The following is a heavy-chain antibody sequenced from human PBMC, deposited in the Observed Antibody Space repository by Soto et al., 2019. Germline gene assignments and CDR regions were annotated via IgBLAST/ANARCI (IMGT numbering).Heavy chain of an antibody. D-gene: IGHD6-13*01. CDR2: INPNSGGT. J-gene: IGHJ6*02. Sequence: ASVKVSCKASGYTFTGYYMHWVRQAPGQGLEWMGWINPNSGGTNYAQKFQGWVTMTRDTSISTAYMELSRLRSDDTAVYYCARGEVRQQRYFHYYYYGMDVWGQGTTVTVSS. CDR3: ARGEVRQQRYFHYYYYGMDV. CDR1: GYTFTGYY. V-gene: IGHV1-2*04.